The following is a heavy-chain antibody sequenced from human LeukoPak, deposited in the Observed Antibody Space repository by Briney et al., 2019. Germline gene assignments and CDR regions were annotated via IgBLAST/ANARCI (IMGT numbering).Heavy chain of an antibody. CDR1: GYTFTSYG. V-gene: IGHV1-18*01. D-gene: IGHD2-2*01. J-gene: IGHJ4*02. CDR2: ISAYNGNT. CDR3: ARGGVVPAAMTGPDY. Sequence: ASVKVSCKASGYTFTSYGITWVRQAPGQGLEWMGWISAYNGNTNHAQKLQGRVTMTTDTSTSTAYMELRSLRSDDTAVYYCARGGVVPAAMTGPDYWGQGTLVTVSS.